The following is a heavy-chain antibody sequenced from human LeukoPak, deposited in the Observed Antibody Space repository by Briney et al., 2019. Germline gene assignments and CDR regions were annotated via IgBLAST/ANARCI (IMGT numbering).Heavy chain of an antibody. CDR1: GFTFDDYA. CDR2: ISWNSGSI. CDR3: AKDRSYSSSYGGFDY. Sequence: GRSLRLSCAASGFTFDDYAMHWVRQAPGKGLEWVSGISWNSGSIGYADSVKGRFTISRDNAKNSLYLQMNSLRAEDTALYYCAKDRSYSSSYGGFDYWGQGTLVTVSS. V-gene: IGHV3-9*01. D-gene: IGHD6-6*01. J-gene: IGHJ4*02.